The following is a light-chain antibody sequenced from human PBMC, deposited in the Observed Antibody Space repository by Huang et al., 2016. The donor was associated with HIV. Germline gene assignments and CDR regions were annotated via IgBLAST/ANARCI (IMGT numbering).Light chain of an antibody. CDR3: QKYKSAPLP. J-gene: IGKJ5*01. Sequence: DIQMTQSPSSLSASVGDRVTIACRASQDISTYLAWYQQEPGKVPKLLIYAASTLQSGVPSRFSGSGSGTDFTLTISSLQPEDAATYYCQKYKSAPLPFGQGTRLHIK. CDR1: QDISTY. V-gene: IGKV1-27*01. CDR2: AAS.